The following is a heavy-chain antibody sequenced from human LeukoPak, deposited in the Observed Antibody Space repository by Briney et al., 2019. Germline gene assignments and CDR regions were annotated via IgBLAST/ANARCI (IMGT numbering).Heavy chain of an antibody. CDR1: GGSITAYY. CDR3: VRVPAAGYYYYYYMDV. D-gene: IGHD6-13*01. Sequence: SETLSLTCSVYGGSITAYYWSWIRQPPGKGLEWIGEINHSRGTKYNPSLESRVTILLDASKNEFSLKLSSVTAADTAVYYCVRVPAAGYYYYYYMDVWGKGTTVTVSS. J-gene: IGHJ6*03. CDR2: INHSRGT. V-gene: IGHV4-34*01.